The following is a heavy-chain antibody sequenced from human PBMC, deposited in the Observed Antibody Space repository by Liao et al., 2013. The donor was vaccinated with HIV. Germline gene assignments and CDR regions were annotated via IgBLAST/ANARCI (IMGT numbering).Heavy chain of an antibody. J-gene: IGHJ5*02. V-gene: IGHV4-61*02. CDR1: GGSISSGSYY. Sequence: QVQLQESGPGLVKPSQTLSLTCTVSGGSISSGSYYWSWIRQPAGNGLEWIGRTHTSGTTNYNPSLKSRVTISVDTSKNQFSLKLSSVTAADTAVYYCARGYLGTTVTTSVWFDPWGQGTVVTVSS. CDR3: ARGYLGTTVTTSVWFDP. D-gene: IGHD4-17*01. CDR2: THTSGTT.